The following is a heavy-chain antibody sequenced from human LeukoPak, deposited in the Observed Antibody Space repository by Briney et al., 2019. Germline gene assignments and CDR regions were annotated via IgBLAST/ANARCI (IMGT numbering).Heavy chain of an antibody. CDR2: ISGSGGST. CDR3: AKVLEVTTGLDY. CDR1: GFTFSSYA. D-gene: IGHD4-17*01. J-gene: IGHJ4*02. Sequence: GGSLRLSCAASGFTFSSYAMNWVRQAPGKGLEWASTISGSGGSTYYADSVKGRFTISRDNSKNTLYLQMNSLRAEDTAVYYCAKVLEVTTGLDYWGQGTLVTVSS. V-gene: IGHV3-23*01.